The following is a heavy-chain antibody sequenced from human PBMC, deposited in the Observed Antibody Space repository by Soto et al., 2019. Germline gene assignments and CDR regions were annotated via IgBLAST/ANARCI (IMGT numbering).Heavy chain of an antibody. D-gene: IGHD3-9*01. Sequence: QVQLQESGPGLVKPSQTLSLTCTVSGGSISSGGYYWSWIRQHPGKGLEWIGYIYYSGSTYYNPSLKSRVTISVDTSKNQFSLKLSSVTAADTAVYYCARGRPYYDILTGYYDTAYFDYWGQGTLVTVSS. V-gene: IGHV4-31*03. J-gene: IGHJ4*02. CDR2: IYYSGST. CDR3: ARGRPYYDILTGYYDTAYFDY. CDR1: GGSISSGGYY.